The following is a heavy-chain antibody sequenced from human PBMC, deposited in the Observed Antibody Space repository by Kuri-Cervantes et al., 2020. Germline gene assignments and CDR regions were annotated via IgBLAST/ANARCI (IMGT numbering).Heavy chain of an antibody. Sequence: SVKVSCKASGYTFTYRYLHWVRQAPGQALEWMGWITPFNGNTNYAQKFQGRVTITRDTSASTAYMELSSLRSEDTAVYYCARGTTGILGRFDPWGQGTLVTVSS. CDR2: ITPFNGNT. D-gene: IGHD1-1*01. CDR1: GYTFTYRY. V-gene: IGHV1-45*02. J-gene: IGHJ5*02. CDR3: ARGTTGILGRFDP.